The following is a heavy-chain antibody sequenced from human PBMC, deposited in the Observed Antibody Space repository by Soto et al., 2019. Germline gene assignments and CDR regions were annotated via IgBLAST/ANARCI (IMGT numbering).Heavy chain of an antibody. CDR2: INSDGSST. CDR1: GFTFSSYW. J-gene: IGHJ4*02. Sequence: EVQLVESGGGLVQPGGSLRLSCAASGFTFSSYWMHWVRQAPGKGLVWVSRINSDGSSTSYADYVKGRFTISRDKAKNTPYLQMDSLRAEDTAVYYWGRVWLGYCVHWGQGTLVTVSS. V-gene: IGHV3-74*01. CDR3: GRVWLGYCVH. D-gene: IGHD2-15*01.